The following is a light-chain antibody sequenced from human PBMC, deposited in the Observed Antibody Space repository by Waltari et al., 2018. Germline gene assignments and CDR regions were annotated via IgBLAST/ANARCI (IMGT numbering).Light chain of an antibody. Sequence: ENVLTQSPATLSLSPGERPTLSCRASHSVGSHLAWYQQKPGQAPRLLIYDASNRATGIPARFSGSGSETDFTLTISGVEPEDFAVYYCQQRSNWPGTFGPGTKVDIK. J-gene: IGKJ3*01. V-gene: IGKV3-11*01. CDR1: HSVGSH. CDR2: DAS. CDR3: QQRSNWPGT.